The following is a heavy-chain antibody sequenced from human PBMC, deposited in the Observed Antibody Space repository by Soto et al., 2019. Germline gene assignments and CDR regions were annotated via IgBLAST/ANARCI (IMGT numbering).Heavy chain of an antibody. V-gene: IGHV1-69*02. CDR2: IIPILGIA. CDR3: ARGYCSSTSCYMGGGPSDY. Sequence: ASVKVSCKASGGTFSSYTISWGRQAPGQGLEWMGRIIPILGIANYAQKFQGRVTITADKSTSTAYMELSSLRSEDTAVYYCARGYCSSTSCYMGGGPSDYWGQRTLVTVSS. D-gene: IGHD2-2*02. J-gene: IGHJ4*02. CDR1: GGTFSSYT.